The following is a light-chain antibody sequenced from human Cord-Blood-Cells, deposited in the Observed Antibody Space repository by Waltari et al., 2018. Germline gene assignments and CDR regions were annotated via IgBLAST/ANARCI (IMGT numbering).Light chain of an antibody. Sequence: QSALTQPASVSGSPGQSITISCTGTSSDVGSYNLVSWYQQHTGKAPKLMIYEGSKRPSGLSNRFSGSKSGNTASLTISGLQAEDEADYYCCSYAGSSTFWVFGGGTKLTVL. V-gene: IGLV2-23*03. CDR3: CSYAGSSTFWV. J-gene: IGLJ3*02. CDR1: SSDVGSYNL. CDR2: EGS.